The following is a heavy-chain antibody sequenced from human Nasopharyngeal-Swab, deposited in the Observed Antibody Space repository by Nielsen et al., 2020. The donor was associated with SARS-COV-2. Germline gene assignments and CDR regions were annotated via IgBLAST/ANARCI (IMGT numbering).Heavy chain of an antibody. D-gene: IGHD5-18*01. J-gene: IGHJ4*02. CDR2: IYRGGNT. CDR3: ARGYKCGNY. V-gene: IGHV3-53*01. Sequence: GESLKISCAASGFTVSDNYMSWVRQAPGKGLEWVSVIYRGGNTYYADSVKGRFTISRDNSKNTLYLQMNSLRAEDTAVYYCARGYKCGNYWGQGTLVTVSS. CDR1: GFTVSDNY.